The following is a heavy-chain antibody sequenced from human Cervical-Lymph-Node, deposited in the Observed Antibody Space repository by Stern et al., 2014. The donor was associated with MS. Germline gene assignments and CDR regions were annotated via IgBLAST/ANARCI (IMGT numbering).Heavy chain of an antibody. V-gene: IGHV4-39*01. CDR1: GGSVSSYDHH. D-gene: IGHD3-16*01. CDR3: ARHGGNTWYYFDN. Sequence: QLQLQESSPRLVKPWETLSLTCSVSGGSVSSYDHHWGWVRPPPGKGLEWIGSTCYNGVHSYNPSLTVRVSMSVDTPNTQSSLTRPSLTATDTAVYFCARHGGNTWYYFDNWGHGTLVTISS. J-gene: IGHJ4*01. CDR2: TCYNGVH.